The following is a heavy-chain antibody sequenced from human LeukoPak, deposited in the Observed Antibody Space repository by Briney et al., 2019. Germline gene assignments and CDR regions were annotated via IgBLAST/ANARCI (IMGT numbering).Heavy chain of an antibody. J-gene: IGHJ6*03. Sequence: SETLSLTCSVSGDSISMHYWSWIRQPPGKGLEWIGYIDHTGSTYYNPSLKSRVTISVDTSKNQFSLKLSSVTAAETAVYYCAREGRYRYGYNEYHSYMDIWGKGTTVTVSS. CDR2: IDHTGST. CDR3: AREGRYRYGYNEYHSYMDI. D-gene: IGHD5-24*01. CDR1: GDSISMHY. V-gene: IGHV4-59*11.